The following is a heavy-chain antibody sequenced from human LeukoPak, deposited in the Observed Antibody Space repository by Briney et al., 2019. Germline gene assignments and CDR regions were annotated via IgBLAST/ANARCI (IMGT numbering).Heavy chain of an antibody. CDR2: IKQDGSEK. CDR1: GFTFSSYW. CDR3: ASSAEELRDLKFDP. J-gene: IGHJ5*02. Sequence: GGSLRLSCAASGFTFSSYWMSWVRQDPGKGLEWVANIKQDGSEKYYVDSVKGRFTISRDNAKNSLYLQMNSLRAEDTAVYYCASSAEELRDLKFDPWGQGTLVTVSS. D-gene: IGHD3-10*01. V-gene: IGHV3-7*01.